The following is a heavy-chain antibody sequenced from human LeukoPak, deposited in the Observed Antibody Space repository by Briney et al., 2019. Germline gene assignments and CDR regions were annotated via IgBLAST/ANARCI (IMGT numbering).Heavy chain of an antibody. CDR2: ISGSGGST. V-gene: IGHV3-23*01. D-gene: IGHD3-22*01. CDR3: AKEYDSSGYYNDY. J-gene: IGHJ4*02. Sequence: GGSLRLSCAASGFTFNNFGMSWVRQAPGKGLEWVSAISGSGGSTFTADSVKGRFTISRDNSKNTLYLQMNSLRAEDTAVYYCAKEYDSSGYYNDYWGQGTLVTVSS. CDR1: GFTFNNFG.